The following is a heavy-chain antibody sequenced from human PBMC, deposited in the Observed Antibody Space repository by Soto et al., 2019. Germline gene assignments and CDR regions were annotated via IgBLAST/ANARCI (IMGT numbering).Heavy chain of an antibody. CDR2: ISGSGGGT. J-gene: IGHJ6*02. V-gene: IGHV3-23*01. Sequence: GGSLRLSCAASGFTFSSYAMSWVRQAPGKGLEWVSAISGSGGGTYYADSVKGRFTISRDNSKNTLYLQMNSLRAEDTAVYYYAPGKGNYYYYGMDVWGQGTTVTVSS. CDR1: GFTFSSYA. CDR3: APGKGNYYYYGMDV. D-gene: IGHD1-1*01.